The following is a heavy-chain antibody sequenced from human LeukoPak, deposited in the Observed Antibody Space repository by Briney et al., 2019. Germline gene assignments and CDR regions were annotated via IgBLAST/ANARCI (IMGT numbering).Heavy chain of an antibody. Sequence: GGSLRLSCAASGFTVSSNYMSWVRQAPGKGLEWVTVISYDGSNKYYADSVKGRFTISRDNSKNTLHLQMNSLRAEDTAVYYCTRPSYSSGWSFFDYWGQGTLVTVSS. CDR3: TRPSYSSGWSFFDY. CDR2: ISYDGSNK. J-gene: IGHJ4*02. D-gene: IGHD6-19*01. CDR1: GFTVSSNY. V-gene: IGHV3-30*03.